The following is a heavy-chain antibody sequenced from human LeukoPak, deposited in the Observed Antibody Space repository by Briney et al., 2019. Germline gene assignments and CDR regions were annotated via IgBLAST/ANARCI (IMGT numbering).Heavy chain of an antibody. Sequence: RSGGSLRLSCAASGFTFSTYGMHWVRQAPGKGLEWVAVISSDGSDKYYTDSMKGRFTISRDNSKNTLSLQMNSLRAEDTAVYYCARIELGYSGDWQNLNYWGQGTLVTVSS. CDR1: GFTFSTYG. D-gene: IGHD6-19*01. V-gene: IGHV3-30*03. CDR2: ISSDGSDK. J-gene: IGHJ4*02. CDR3: ARIELGYSGDWQNLNY.